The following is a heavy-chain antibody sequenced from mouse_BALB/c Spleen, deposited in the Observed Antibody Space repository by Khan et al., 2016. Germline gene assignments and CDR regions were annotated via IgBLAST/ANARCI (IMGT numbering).Heavy chain of an antibody. Sequence: VQLKESGPGLVKPSQSLSLTCTVTGYSITSGYGWNWIRQFPGNQLGWMGSISYSGSTNYHPSLKSRISITRDTSKNQFFLQLNAVTTEDTATCYCARTARIKYWGKGTTLTVSS. J-gene: IGHJ2*01. V-gene: IGHV3-2*02. CDR2: ISYSGST. CDR1: GYSITSGYG. D-gene: IGHD1-2*01. CDR3: ARTARIKY.